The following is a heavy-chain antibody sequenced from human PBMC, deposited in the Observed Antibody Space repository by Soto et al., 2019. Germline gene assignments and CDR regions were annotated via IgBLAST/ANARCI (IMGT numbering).Heavy chain of an antibody. V-gene: IGHV3-15*02. CDR1: GLTFSNAW. J-gene: IGHJ3*01. D-gene: IGHD3-16*02. CDR3: TKDRPFTGGGVIAT. Sequence: EVQLVESGGALVKPGGSLRLSCEASGLTFSNAWMTWVRQSPGKGPEWVGVIESKPSGGTADYAAPVKGRFLLSRDDSKNRVYLQMSSLKIEDPAVYYCTKDRPFTGGGVIATWGQGTEVTVSS. CDR2: IESKPSGGTA.